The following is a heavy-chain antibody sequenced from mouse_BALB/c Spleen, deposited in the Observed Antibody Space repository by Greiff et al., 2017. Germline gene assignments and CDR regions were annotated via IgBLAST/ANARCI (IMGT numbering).Heavy chain of an antibody. CDR1: GYSITSDYA. Sequence: EVKLVESGPGLVKPSQSLSLTCTVTGYSITSDYAWNWIRQFPGNKLEWMGYISYSGSTSYNPSLKSRISITRDTSKNQFFLQLNSVTTEDTATYYCARWYGNYYFDYWGQGTTLTVSS. CDR2: ISYSGST. J-gene: IGHJ2*01. D-gene: IGHD2-10*02. CDR3: ARWYGNYYFDY. V-gene: IGHV3-2*02.